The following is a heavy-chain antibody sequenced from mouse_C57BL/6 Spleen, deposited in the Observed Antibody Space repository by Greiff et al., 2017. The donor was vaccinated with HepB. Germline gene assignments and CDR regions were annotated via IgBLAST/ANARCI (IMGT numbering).Heavy chain of an antibody. V-gene: IGHV1-69*01. CDR2: IDPSDSYT. CDR1: GYTFTSYW. Sequence: QVQLQQPGAELVVPGASVKLSCKASGYTFTSYWMHWVKQRPGQGLEWIGEIDPSDSYTNYNQKFKGKSTLTVDKSSSTAYMQLSSLTSEDSAVYYCARRDWDWFAYWGQGTLVTVSA. CDR3: ARRDWDWFAY. D-gene: IGHD4-1*01. J-gene: IGHJ3*01.